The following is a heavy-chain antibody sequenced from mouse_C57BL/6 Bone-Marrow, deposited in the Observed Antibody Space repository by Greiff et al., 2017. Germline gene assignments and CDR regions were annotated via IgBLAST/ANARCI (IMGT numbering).Heavy chain of an antibody. D-gene: IGHD1-1*01. CDR1: GFSLTSYA. J-gene: IGHJ1*03. CDR3: ARNPYYGSLGYFDV. V-gene: IGHV2-9-1*01. Sequence: VQLVESGPGLVAPSQSLSITCTVSGFSLTSYAISWVRQPPGKGLEWLGVIWTGGGTNYNSALKSRLSISKDNSKSQVFLKMNSLQTDDTARYYCARNPYYGSLGYFDVWGTGTTVTVSS. CDR2: IWTGGGT.